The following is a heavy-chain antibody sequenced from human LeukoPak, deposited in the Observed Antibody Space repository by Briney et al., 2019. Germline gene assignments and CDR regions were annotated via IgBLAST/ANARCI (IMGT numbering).Heavy chain of an antibody. V-gene: IGHV4-59*01. J-gene: IGHJ6*01. CDR3: ARGRTYYYDSSGHDYYGMDV. D-gene: IGHD3-22*01. CDR1: GGSISTYY. Sequence: PSETLSLTCTVSGGSISTYYWSWIRQHPGKGLEWIGYIYYSGSTYYNPSLKSRVTISVDTSKNQFSLKLSSVTAADTAVYYCARGRTYYYDSSGHDYYGMDVWGQGTTVTVSS. CDR2: IYYSGST.